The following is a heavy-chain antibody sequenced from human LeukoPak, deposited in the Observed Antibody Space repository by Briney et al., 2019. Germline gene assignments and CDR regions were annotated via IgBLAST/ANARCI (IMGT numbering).Heavy chain of an antibody. J-gene: IGHJ5*02. CDR1: GGSISSSDSY. CDR3: ARGIAARPGYYWFDP. Sequence: PSETLSLTCTVSGGSISSSDSYWSWIRQPPGKGLEWIGYIYYSGSTNYNPSLKSRVTISVDTSKNQFSLKLSSVTAADTAVYYCARGIAARPGYYWFDPWGQGTLVTVSS. D-gene: IGHD6-6*01. CDR2: IYYSGST. V-gene: IGHV4-61*08.